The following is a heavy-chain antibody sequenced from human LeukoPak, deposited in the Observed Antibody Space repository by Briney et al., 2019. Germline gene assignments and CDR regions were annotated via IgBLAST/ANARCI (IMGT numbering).Heavy chain of an antibody. V-gene: IGHV1-2*02. CDR3: ARDLPSTSNWELDY. CDR2: INPNSGGT. D-gene: IGHD7-27*01. Sequence: ASVKVSCKASKYTFTDYYMHWVRQAPGQGLEWMGWINPNSGGTNYAQKFQGRVTMTRDTSISTAYMELSSLRSDDTAVYYCARDLPSTSNWELDYWGQGILVTVSS. CDR1: KYTFTDYY. J-gene: IGHJ4*02.